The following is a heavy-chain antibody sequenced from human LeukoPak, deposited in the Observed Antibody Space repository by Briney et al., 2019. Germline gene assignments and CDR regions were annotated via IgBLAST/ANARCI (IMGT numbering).Heavy chain of an antibody. CDR1: GGSISTYY. V-gene: IGHV4-59*01. D-gene: IGHD6-13*01. Sequence: PSETLSLTCTVSGGSISTYYWSWIRQPPGKGLEWIGYIYYCGSTIYNPSLKSRVTISVDTSKNQFSLKLSSMTAADTAVYYCARGYSSSWPYYYYMDVWGKGTTVTVSS. J-gene: IGHJ6*03. CDR2: IYYCGST. CDR3: ARGYSSSWPYYYYMDV.